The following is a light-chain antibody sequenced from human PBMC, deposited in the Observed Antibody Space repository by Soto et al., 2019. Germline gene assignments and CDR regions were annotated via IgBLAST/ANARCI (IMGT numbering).Light chain of an antibody. CDR1: QSAGNF. V-gene: IGKV3-20*01. CDR2: GAS. CDR3: QYYGISPLT. J-gene: IGKJ1*01. Sequence: EIMMTHSPATLSVSTMETASLSFRAIQSAGNFLAWYQQKPGQAPRLLIYGASIRATGIPDRFSGSGSGTDFTLTITRLEPEDFAVYYCQYYGISPLTFCQGSKVDIK.